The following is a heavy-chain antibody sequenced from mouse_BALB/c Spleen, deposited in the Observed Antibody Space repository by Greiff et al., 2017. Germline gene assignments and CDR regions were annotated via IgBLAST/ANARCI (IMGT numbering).Heavy chain of an antibody. V-gene: IGHV3-5*02. CDR2: IYYSGTI. Sequence: EVQLQESGPGLVKPSQTVSLTCTVTGISITTGNYRWSWIRQFPGNKLEWIGYIYYSGTITYNPSLTSRTTITRDTSKNQFFLEMNSLTAEDTATYYCARYYRYDGGYFDVWGAGTTVTVSS. J-gene: IGHJ1*01. CDR3: ARYYRYDGGYFDV. D-gene: IGHD2-14*01. CDR1: GISITTGNYR.